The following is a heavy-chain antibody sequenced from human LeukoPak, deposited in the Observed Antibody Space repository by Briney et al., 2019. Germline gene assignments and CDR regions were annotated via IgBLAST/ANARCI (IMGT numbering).Heavy chain of an antibody. J-gene: IGHJ4*02. CDR2: ISSSSIYI. V-gene: IGHV3-21*01. CDR3: AKDRGDCGGDCYSD. CDR1: GFTLSSYG. D-gene: IGHD2-21*02. Sequence: GGSLRLSCAASGFTLSSYGMNWVRQAPGKGLEWVSFISSSSIYIYYADSVKGRFTISRDNARNSLYLQMNSLRAEDTAMYYCAKDRGDCGGDCYSDWGQGTLVTVSS.